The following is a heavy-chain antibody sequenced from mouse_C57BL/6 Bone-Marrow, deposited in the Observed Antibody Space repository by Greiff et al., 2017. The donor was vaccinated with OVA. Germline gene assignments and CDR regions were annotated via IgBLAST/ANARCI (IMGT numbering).Heavy chain of an antibody. CDR1: GYTFTSYW. CDR3: AREFSTTVVADWYFDV. J-gene: IGHJ1*03. V-gene: IGHV1-72*01. Sequence: QVQLQQPGAELVKPGASVKLSCKASGYTFTSYWMPWVKQRPGRGLEWIGRIDPNSGGTKNNEKFKSKATLTVDKPSSTAYMQLSSLTSKDSAVYYCAREFSTTVVADWYFDVWGTGTTVTVSS. D-gene: IGHD1-1*01. CDR2: IDPNSGGT.